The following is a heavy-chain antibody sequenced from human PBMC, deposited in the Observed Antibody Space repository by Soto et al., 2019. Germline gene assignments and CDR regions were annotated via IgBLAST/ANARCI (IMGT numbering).Heavy chain of an antibody. J-gene: IGHJ4*02. CDR3: ARAEGYSNRLFDY. Sequence: SETLSLTCAVSGYSISSGYYWGWIRQPPGKGLEWIGSIYHSGSTYYNPSLKSRVTISVDTSKNQFSLKLSSVTAADTAVYYCARAEGYSNRLFDYCGQGTLVTVSS. V-gene: IGHV4-38-2*01. CDR2: IYHSGST. CDR1: GYSISSGYY. D-gene: IGHD4-4*01.